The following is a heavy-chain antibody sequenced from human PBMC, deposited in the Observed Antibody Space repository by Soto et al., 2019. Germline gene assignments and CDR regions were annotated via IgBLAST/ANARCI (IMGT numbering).Heavy chain of an antibody. Sequence: ASVKVSCKASGYTFTSYAMHLVREAPGQRLEWMGWINAGNGNTKYSQKFQGRVTITRDTSASTAYMELSSLRSEDTAVYYCATIAAAGNDAFDIWGQGTMVTVSS. CDR2: INAGNGNT. D-gene: IGHD6-13*01. CDR1: GYTFTSYA. V-gene: IGHV1-3*01. CDR3: ATIAAAGNDAFDI. J-gene: IGHJ3*02.